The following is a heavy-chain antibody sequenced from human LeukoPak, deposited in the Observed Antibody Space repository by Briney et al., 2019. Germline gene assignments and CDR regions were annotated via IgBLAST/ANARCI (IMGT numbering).Heavy chain of an antibody. CDR3: ARAYGSGYFDP. CDR1: GYTFTGHY. CDR2: INPNSGGA. D-gene: IGHD3-10*01. V-gene: IGHV1-2*02. J-gene: IGHJ5*02. Sequence: GASVKVSCKASGYTFTGHYVHWVRQAPGEGLQWMGWINPNSGGANYAQEFQGRVTMTRDTSISTAYMELSRLTFDDTAVYYCARAYGSGYFDPWGQGTLVTVSS.